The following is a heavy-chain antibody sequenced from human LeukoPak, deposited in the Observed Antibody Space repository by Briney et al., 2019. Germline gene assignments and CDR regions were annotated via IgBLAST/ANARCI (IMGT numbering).Heavy chain of an antibody. V-gene: IGHV4-4*02. D-gene: IGHD3-3*01. CDR3: AADVGYYDFYGAPDAFDI. J-gene: IGHJ3*02. Sequence: SETLSLTCAVSGGSISSSNWWSWVRQPPGKGLEWIGEIYHSGSTNYNPSLKSRVTISVDKSKNQFSLKLSSVTAADTAVYYCAADVGYYDFYGAPDAFDIWGQGTMVTVSS. CDR2: IYHSGST. CDR1: GGSISSSNW.